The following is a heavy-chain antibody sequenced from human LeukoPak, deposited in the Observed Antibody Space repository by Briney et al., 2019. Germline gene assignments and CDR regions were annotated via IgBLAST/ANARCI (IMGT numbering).Heavy chain of an antibody. Sequence: GGSLRLSCAASGFTFTIFGLNWVRQAPGKGPEWVSYIDARSGITYYADSVQGRFTISRDNAKESVFLQMNSLRADDTAVYYCARTYDFGRGPPGDAFDNWGPGTSVIVSS. V-gene: IGHV3-48*01. CDR3: ARTYDFGRGPPGDAFDN. J-gene: IGHJ3*02. CDR1: GFTFTIFG. CDR2: IDARSGIT. D-gene: IGHD3-3*01.